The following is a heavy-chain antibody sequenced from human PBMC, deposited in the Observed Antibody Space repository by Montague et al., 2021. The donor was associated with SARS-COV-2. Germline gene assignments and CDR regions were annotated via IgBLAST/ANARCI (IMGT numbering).Heavy chain of an antibody. Sequence: LMKPTQTLTLTCTVSGCSISSSSNYWGWIRQPPGKGLEWIGSXYYIGSTYYNSSLKSRVTISVDTSKNQFSLKLNSVTAADTAVYYCARLVWFGELSSENWFDPWGQGTLVTVSS. CDR3: ARLVWFGELSSENWFDP. CDR2: XYYIGST. J-gene: IGHJ5*02. D-gene: IGHD3-10*01. CDR1: GCSISSSSNY. V-gene: IGHV4-39*01.